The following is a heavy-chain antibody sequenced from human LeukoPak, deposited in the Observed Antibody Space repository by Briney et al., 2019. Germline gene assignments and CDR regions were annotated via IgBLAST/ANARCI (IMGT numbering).Heavy chain of an antibody. D-gene: IGHD3-22*01. CDR3: ARRSGRRYYYDSSGYFDY. V-gene: IGHV4-39*07. Sequence: PSETLSLTCTVSGGSISSSSYYWGWIRQPPGKGLEWIGSIYYSGSTYYNPSLKSRVTISVDTSKNQFSLKLSSVTTADTAVYYCARRSGRRYYYDSSGYFDYWGQGTLVTVSS. CDR1: GGSISSSSYY. J-gene: IGHJ4*02. CDR2: IYYSGST.